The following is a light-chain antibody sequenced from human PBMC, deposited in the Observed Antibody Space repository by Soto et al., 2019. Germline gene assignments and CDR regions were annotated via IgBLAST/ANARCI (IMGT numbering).Light chain of an antibody. V-gene: IGLV1-40*01. J-gene: IGLJ2*01. CDR3: QSYDNNVTGVV. CDR1: SSNIGSLHP. CDR2: GDT. Sequence: QSVLTQTPSVSGAPGQRVTISCSGSSSNIGSLHPVHWYQQLPGMAPRLLIYGDTNRPSGVPDRFSGSRSGTSASLAIAGLQAEDEGDYYCQSYDNNVTGVVFGGGTKLTVL.